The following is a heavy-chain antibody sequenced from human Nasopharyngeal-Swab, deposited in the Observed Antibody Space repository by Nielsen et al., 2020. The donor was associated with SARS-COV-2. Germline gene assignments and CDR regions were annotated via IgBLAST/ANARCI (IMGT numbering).Heavy chain of an antibody. CDR2: HSVRTIAT. CDR3: ARGRDYALDY. Sequence: GASLKISCVVAGTTSSASAINGVRQAPGKGQEWVAHHSVRTIATAYEDSVKGGFIISRDNAKTALFLQMNSLRDEDTALYYCARGRDYALDYWGQGTLVTVTS. J-gene: IGHJ4*02. D-gene: IGHD4-17*01. V-gene: IGHV3-48*02. CDR1: GTTSSASA.